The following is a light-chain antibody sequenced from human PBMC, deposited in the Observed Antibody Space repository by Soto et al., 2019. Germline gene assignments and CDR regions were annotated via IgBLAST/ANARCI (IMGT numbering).Light chain of an antibody. V-gene: IGLV2-14*03. CDR2: DVT. J-gene: IGLJ2*01. Sequence: QSALTQPASVSGSPGQSITISCTGTSSDVGGYNYVSWYQRNPGKAPKLMIYDVTNRPSGVSNRISGSKSGNTASLTISGLQAEDEADYYCSSYTRSSTLVVFGGGTKLTVL. CDR1: SSDVGGYNY. CDR3: SSYTRSSTLVV.